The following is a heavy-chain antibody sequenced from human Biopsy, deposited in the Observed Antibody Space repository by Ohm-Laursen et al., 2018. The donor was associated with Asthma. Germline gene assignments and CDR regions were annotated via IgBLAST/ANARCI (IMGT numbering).Heavy chain of an antibody. CDR3: LHGAEV. CDR1: GFTFSRYW. D-gene: IGHD4-17*01. Sequence: SLRLSCAASGFTFSRYWMHWVRQAPGKGLVWVSRISFDGTTTTYADSVRGRFTISRDNAKNTLCLQMNSLRAEDTAVYYCLHGAEVGGQGILVSVSS. J-gene: IGHJ4*02. V-gene: IGHV3-74*01. CDR2: ISFDGTTT.